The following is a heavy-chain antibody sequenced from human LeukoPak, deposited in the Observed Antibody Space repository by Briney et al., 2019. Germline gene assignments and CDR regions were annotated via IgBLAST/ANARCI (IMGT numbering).Heavy chain of an antibody. CDR3: ASLPLTGVRENAFDI. V-gene: IGHV3-23*01. Sequence: PGGSLRLSCAASGFTFSSYAMSWVRRAPGKGLEWVSAISGSGGSTYYADSVKGRFTISRDNSKNTLYLQMNSLRAEDTAVYYCASLPLTGVRENAFDIWGQGTMVTVSS. CDR1: GFTFSSYA. CDR2: ISGSGGST. J-gene: IGHJ3*02. D-gene: IGHD7-27*01.